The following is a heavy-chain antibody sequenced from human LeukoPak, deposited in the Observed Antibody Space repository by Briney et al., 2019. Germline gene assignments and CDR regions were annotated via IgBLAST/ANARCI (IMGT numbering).Heavy chain of an antibody. J-gene: IGHJ4*02. V-gene: IGHV4-59*01. Sequence: PSETLSLTCTVSVGSISSYYWSWIRQPPGKRLEWIGYIYYSGSTNYNPSPMSRVTISVDTSKNQFSLKLSSVTAADTAVYYCARRYGSGSSGTFDYWGQGNLVTVSS. CDR2: IYYSGST. D-gene: IGHD3-10*01. CDR3: ARRYGSGSSGTFDY. CDR1: VGSISSYY.